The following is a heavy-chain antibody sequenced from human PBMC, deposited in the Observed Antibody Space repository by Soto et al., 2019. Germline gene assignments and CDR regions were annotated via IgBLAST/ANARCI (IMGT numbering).Heavy chain of an antibody. D-gene: IGHD5-18*01. CDR1: GGSISSYY. CDR3: ASLRGYSYGWYYFDY. CDR2: IYYTSLS. Sequence: SETLSLTCTVSGGSISSYYWSWIRQPPGKGLEWIGYIYYTSLSNSNPSLKSRVTISIDKSKNQFSLKMTSVTAADMAVYYCASLRGYSYGWYYFDYGGQGTLVTVS. J-gene: IGHJ4*02. V-gene: IGHV4-59*01.